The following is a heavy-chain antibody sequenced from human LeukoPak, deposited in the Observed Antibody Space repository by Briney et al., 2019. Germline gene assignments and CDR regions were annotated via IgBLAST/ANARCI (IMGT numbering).Heavy chain of an antibody. Sequence: PSETLSLTCAVYGGSFSGYYWSWIRQPPGKGLEWIGEINHSGNTNYNPSLKSRVTISLDMSKSQFSLKLSSVTAADTAVYYCARRGYSSSWFSDYWGQGTLVTVSS. D-gene: IGHD6-13*01. CDR2: INHSGNT. CDR1: GGSFSGYY. CDR3: ARRGYSSSWFSDY. V-gene: IGHV4-34*01. J-gene: IGHJ4*02.